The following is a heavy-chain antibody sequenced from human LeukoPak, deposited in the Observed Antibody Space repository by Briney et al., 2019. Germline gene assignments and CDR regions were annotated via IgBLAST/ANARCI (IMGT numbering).Heavy chain of an antibody. J-gene: IGHJ6*03. CDR2: ISSSGSTI. CDR1: GFTFSSYE. D-gene: IGHD1-1*01. V-gene: IGHV3-48*03. Sequence: PGGSLRLSCAASGFTFSSYEMNWVRQAPGKGLEWVSYISSSGSTIYYADSVKGRFTISRDNAKNSLYLQMNSLRAEDTAVYYCARGTTGGYNYYYYYMDVWGKGTTVTVSS. CDR3: ARGTTGGYNYYYYYMDV.